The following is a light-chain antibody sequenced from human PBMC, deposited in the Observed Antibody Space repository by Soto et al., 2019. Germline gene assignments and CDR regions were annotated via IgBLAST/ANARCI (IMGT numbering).Light chain of an antibody. CDR2: GAF. CDR1: QDVRNY. V-gene: IGKV1-17*01. J-gene: IGKJ1*01. CDR3: QHFNSYPWT. Sequence: IQMTQSPSSLSASVGDRLTITCRASQDVRNYVGWYQQKPGKAPKFLIYGAFSLETGIPSRFSGSGSGTEFTLTISSLQPDDFATYYCQHFNSYPWTFGQGTKVDIK.